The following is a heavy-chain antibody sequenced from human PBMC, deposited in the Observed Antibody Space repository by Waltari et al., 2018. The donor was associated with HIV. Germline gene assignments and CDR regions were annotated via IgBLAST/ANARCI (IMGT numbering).Heavy chain of an antibody. CDR1: GFTFSSYG. J-gene: IGHJ4*02. V-gene: IGHV3-30*18. CDR3: AKGYSSLTWGFDY. D-gene: IGHD6-13*01. Sequence: QVQLVESGGGVVQPGRSLRLSCAASGFTFSSYGMHGVRQAPGKGLEWVAVIWYDGSNKYYADSVKGRFTISRDNSKNTLYLQMNSLRAEDTAMYYCAKGYSSLTWGFDYWGQGTLVTVSS. CDR2: IWYDGSNK.